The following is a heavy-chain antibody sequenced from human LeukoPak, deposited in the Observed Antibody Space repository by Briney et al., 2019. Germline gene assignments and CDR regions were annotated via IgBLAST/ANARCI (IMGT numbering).Heavy chain of an antibody. V-gene: IGHV3-66*01. Sequence: GGSLRLSCAASGFTVSSNYMSWVRQAPGKGLEWVSVIYSGGTTYYADSVKGRFTISRDNSKKTLYLQMNSLRAEDTAVYYCARGSYYYDSSGHDALDYWGQGTLVTVSS. CDR3: ARGSYYYDSSGHDALDY. J-gene: IGHJ4*02. D-gene: IGHD3-22*01. CDR1: GFTVSSNY. CDR2: IYSGGTT.